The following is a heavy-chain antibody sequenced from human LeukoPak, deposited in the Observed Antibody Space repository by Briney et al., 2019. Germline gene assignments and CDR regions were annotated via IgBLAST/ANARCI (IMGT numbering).Heavy chain of an antibody. CDR1: GFTFSDYP. J-gene: IGHJ4*02. D-gene: IGHD3-22*01. V-gene: IGHV3-23*01. Sequence: GGSLRLSCAASGFTFSDYPMHWVRQAPGKGLEWVSAISGSGGSTYYADSVKGRFTISRDNSKNTLYLQMNSLRAEDTAVYYCAKDRRYYYDSSGWYFDYWGQGTLVTVSS. CDR3: AKDRRYYYDSSGWYFDY. CDR2: ISGSGGST.